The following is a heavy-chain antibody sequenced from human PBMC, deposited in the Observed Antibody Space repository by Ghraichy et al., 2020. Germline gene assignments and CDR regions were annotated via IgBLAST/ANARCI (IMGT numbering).Heavy chain of an antibody. Sequence: SETLSLTCAVYGGSFSGYYCNWIRQPPGKGLEWIGEINHSGSTNYNPSLKSRVTISVDTSKNQFSLKLSSVTAADTAVYYCAREVAARPGPYYYYGMDVWGQGTTVTVSS. D-gene: IGHD6-6*01. CDR2: INHSGST. J-gene: IGHJ6*02. CDR3: AREVAARPGPYYYYGMDV. CDR1: GGSFSGYY. V-gene: IGHV4-34*01.